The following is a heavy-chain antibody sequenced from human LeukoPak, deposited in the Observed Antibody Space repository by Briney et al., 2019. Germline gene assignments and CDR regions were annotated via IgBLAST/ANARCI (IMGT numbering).Heavy chain of an antibody. CDR3: AREHWATPDR. J-gene: IGHJ5*02. D-gene: IGHD3-16*01. CDR2: ISGSGDVK. CDR1: GFSFGGFY. Sequence: GGSLRLSCAASGFSFGGFYMAWMRQPPGKGLQLLSFISGSGDVKKYVDSVRGRFTISRDNAKNSLYLQMDSLRGEDTAVYYCAREHWATPDRWGQGTLVTVS. V-gene: IGHV3-11*05.